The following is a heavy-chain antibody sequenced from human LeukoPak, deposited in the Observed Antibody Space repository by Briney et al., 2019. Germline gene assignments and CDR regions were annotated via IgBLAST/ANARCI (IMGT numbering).Heavy chain of an antibody. CDR1: GFTFSSYG. CDR2: ISGSGGDT. D-gene: IGHD3-22*01. Sequence: GGSLRLSCAASGFTFSSYGMHWVRQAPGKGLEWVSAISGSGGDTWYADSVRGRFTISRDNSKNTLYMQVNSLRAEDTAVYYCAKDYYDISGSRYDFWGQGTLVTVSS. CDR3: AKDYYDISGSRYDF. J-gene: IGHJ4*02. V-gene: IGHV3-23*01.